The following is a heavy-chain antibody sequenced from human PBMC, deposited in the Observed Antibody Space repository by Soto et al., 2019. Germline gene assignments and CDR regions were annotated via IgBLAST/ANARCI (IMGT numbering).Heavy chain of an antibody. Sequence: QVQRVQSGAEVKKPGYSVKVSCKASGGTFSSYAISWVRQAPGQALEWMGGIIPIIGTANYAQKFQGRVTITADKFTSKASMELSSLRSEDTAVYYCARGRMAAAPDYWGQGTLVTVSS. J-gene: IGHJ4*02. V-gene: IGHV1-69*06. D-gene: IGHD6-13*01. CDR3: ARGRMAAAPDY. CDR1: GGTFSSYA. CDR2: IIPIIGTA.